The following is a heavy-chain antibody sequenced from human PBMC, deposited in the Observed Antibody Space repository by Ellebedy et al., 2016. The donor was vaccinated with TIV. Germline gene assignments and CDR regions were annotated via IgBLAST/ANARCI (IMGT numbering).Heavy chain of an antibody. Sequence: GGSLRLXXAASGFTFSSYAMHWVRQAPGKGLEWVAVISYDGSNKYYADSVKGRFTISRDNSKNTLYLQMNSLRAEDTAVYYCARVDGSGYYTDVAEYFQHWGQGTLVTVSS. D-gene: IGHD3-22*01. CDR3: ARVDGSGYYTDVAEYFQH. J-gene: IGHJ1*01. V-gene: IGHV3-30-3*01. CDR2: ISYDGSNK. CDR1: GFTFSSYA.